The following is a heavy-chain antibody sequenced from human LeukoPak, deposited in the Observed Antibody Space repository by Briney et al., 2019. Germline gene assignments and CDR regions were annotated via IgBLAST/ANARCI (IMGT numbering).Heavy chain of an antibody. CDR3: AKDGYYDSSGSFDY. V-gene: IGHV3-30*18. D-gene: IGHD3-22*01. CDR2: ISYDVSNK. CDR1: GFTFRSCG. Sequence: LGWSLPLSFPSSGFTFRSCGMHWVRQAAGRGLEGVGVISYDVSNKYYADSVKGRFTISRDNSKHTLYLQMNSLRAEDTAVYYCAKDGYYDSSGSFDYWGQGTLVTVSS. J-gene: IGHJ4*02.